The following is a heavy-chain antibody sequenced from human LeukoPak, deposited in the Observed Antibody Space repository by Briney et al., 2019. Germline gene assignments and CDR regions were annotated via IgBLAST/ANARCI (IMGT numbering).Heavy chain of an antibody. CDR2: ISYDGSNK. V-gene: IGHV3-30*18. CDR3: AKASIYVSYGMDV. CDR1: GFTFTNYG. Sequence: PGGSLRLSCAASGFTFTNYGMHWVRQAPGKGLEWVAVISYDGSNKYYVDSVKGRFTISRDNSKNTLSLQMNSLRGEDTAVYYCAKASIYVSYGMDVWGQGTTVIVSS. D-gene: IGHD3-16*02. J-gene: IGHJ6*02.